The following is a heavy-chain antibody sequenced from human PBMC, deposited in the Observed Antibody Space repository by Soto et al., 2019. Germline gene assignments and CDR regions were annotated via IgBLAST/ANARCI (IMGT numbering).Heavy chain of an antibody. D-gene: IGHD3-10*01. CDR1: GFTFSSYG. V-gene: IGHV3-33*01. CDR2: IWYDGSNK. CDR3: ARPAYYGSPLYGMDV. Sequence: GGSLRLSCAASGFTFSSYGMHWVRQAPGKGLEWVAVIWYDGSNKYYADSVKGRFTISRDNSKNTLYLQMNSLRAEDTAVYYCARPAYYGSPLYGMDVWGQGTTVTVSS. J-gene: IGHJ6*02.